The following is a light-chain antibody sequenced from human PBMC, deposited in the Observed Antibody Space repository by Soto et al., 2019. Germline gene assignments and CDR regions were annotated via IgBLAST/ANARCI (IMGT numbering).Light chain of an antibody. Sequence: DIQMTQSPSSLSASVGDRVTITCRASQSISSSLNWYQQIPGKAPKLLIYGASSLQSGVPSRFSGSGSGTDFTLSISSLQPEDFATYYCHQSHSTTSVTFGGGTKVEIK. V-gene: IGKV1-39*01. CDR2: GAS. J-gene: IGKJ4*01. CDR1: QSISSS. CDR3: HQSHSTTSVT.